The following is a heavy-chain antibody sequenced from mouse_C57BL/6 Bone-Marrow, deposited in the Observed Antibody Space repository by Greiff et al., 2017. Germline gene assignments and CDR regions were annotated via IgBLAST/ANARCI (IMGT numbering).Heavy chain of an antibody. D-gene: IGHD1-1*01. CDR1: GYSITSGYY. CDR3: ARCYPFWAMDY. CDR2: ISYDGSN. Sequence: EVKLQESGPGLVKPSQSLSLTCSVTGYSITSGYYWNWIRQFPGNKLEWMGYISYDGSNNYNPSLKNRISITRDTSKNQFFLKLNSVTTEDTATXYCARCYPFWAMDYWGQGTSVTVSS. V-gene: IGHV3-6*01. J-gene: IGHJ4*01.